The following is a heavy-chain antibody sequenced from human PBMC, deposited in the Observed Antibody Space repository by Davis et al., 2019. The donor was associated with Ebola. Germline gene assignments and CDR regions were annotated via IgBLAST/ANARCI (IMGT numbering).Heavy chain of an antibody. CDR2: ISAYNGNT. CDR1: GYTFTSYG. V-gene: IGHV1-18*01. J-gene: IGHJ6*03. CDR3: ARVYGSGSPANYYYMDV. Sequence: ASVKVSCKASGYTFTSYGISWVRQAPGQGLEWMGWISAYNGNTNYAQKLQGRVTMTTDTSTSTAYMELRSLRSDDTAVYYCARVYGSGSPANYYYMDVWGKGTTVTVSS. D-gene: IGHD3-10*01.